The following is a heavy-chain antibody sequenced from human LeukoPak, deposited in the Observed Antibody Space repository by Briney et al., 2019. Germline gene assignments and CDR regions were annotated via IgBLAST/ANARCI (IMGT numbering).Heavy chain of an antibody. V-gene: IGHV3-23*01. CDR2: ISGSGGRT. CDR1: GFSFSVYA. Sequence: PGGSLRLSCVASGFSFSVYAMSWVRQAPGKGLEWVSGISGSGGRTYSADSVKGRFTISRDNSRKTLYLQMNSLRAEDTAVYYCARGGSNFDRSGYYEYYSDYWGQGILVTVSS. D-gene: IGHD3-22*01. CDR3: ARGGSNFDRSGYYEYYSDY. J-gene: IGHJ4*02.